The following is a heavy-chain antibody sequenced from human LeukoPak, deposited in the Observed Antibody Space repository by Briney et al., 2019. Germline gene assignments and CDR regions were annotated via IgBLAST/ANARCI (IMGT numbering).Heavy chain of an antibody. Sequence: PGGSLRLSCAASGFTFSSYAMHWVRQAPGKGLEWVAVISYDGSNKYYADSVKGRFTISRDNSKNTLYLQMNGLGVEDTAVYYCVRDIVAGSGSYSDWGQGTLVTVSS. J-gene: IGHJ4*02. V-gene: IGHV3-30-3*01. CDR1: GFTFSSYA. CDR3: VRDIVAGSGSYSD. CDR2: ISYDGSNK. D-gene: IGHD3-10*01.